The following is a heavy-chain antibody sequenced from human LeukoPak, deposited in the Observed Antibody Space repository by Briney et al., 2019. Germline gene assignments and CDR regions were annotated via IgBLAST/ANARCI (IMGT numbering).Heavy chain of an antibody. CDR3: ARGGKQQLVN. V-gene: IGHV4-39*07. Sequence: PSETLSLTCTVSGGSISSNSYYWGWIRQPPGKGLEWIGSIYYSGSTYYNPTLKSRVTISVDTSKDQFSLKLSSVTAADTAVYYCARGGKQQLVNWGQGTLVTVSS. J-gene: IGHJ4*02. D-gene: IGHD6-13*01. CDR2: IYYSGST. CDR1: GGSISSNSYY.